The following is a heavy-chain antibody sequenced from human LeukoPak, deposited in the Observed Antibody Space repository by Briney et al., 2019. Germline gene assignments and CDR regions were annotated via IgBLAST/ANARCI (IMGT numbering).Heavy chain of an antibody. CDR1: GFTFSSYA. D-gene: IGHD3-16*01. J-gene: IGHJ3*02. Sequence: PGGSLRLSCSASGFTFSSYAMHWVRQAPGKGLEYVSAITSNGGSTYYADSVKGRFTISRDNSKNTLYLQMNSLRAEDTAVYYCARDSFRFGAFDIWGQGTMVTVSS. CDR2: ITSNGGST. CDR3: ARDSFRFGAFDI. V-gene: IGHV3-64*04.